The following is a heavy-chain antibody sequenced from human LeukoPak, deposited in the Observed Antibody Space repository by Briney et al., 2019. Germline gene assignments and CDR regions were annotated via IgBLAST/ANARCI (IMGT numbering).Heavy chain of an antibody. D-gene: IGHD6-13*01. CDR1: GFTFSSYA. CDR3: AKEDYSSSWYALDY. CDR2: ISYDGSSK. Sequence: GTSLRLSCTASGFTFSSYAMHWVRQAPGKGLEWVAVISYDGSSKYYTDSVKGRFTISRDNSKNTLYLQMNSLRTEDTALYYCAKEDYSSSWYALDYWGQGTLVTVSS. V-gene: IGHV3-30-3*01. J-gene: IGHJ4*02.